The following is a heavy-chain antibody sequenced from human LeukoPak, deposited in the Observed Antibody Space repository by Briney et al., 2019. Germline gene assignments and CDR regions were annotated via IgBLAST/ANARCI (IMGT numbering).Heavy chain of an antibody. D-gene: IGHD2-2*01. Sequence: GGPLRLSCAASGFTFNNYAMSWVRQAPGKGLEWVSAISASGGTTYYADSVKGRFTISRDNSENTLFLQMNSLRAEDTAVYYCAKEPREYCSSTSCPNWFDSWGQGTLVSVSS. V-gene: IGHV3-23*01. J-gene: IGHJ5*01. CDR1: GFTFNNYA. CDR3: AKEPREYCSSTSCPNWFDS. CDR2: ISASGGTT.